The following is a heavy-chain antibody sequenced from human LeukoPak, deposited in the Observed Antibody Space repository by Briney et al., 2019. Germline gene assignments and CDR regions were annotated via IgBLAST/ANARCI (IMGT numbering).Heavy chain of an antibody. CDR3: ARGYYDFWSGLYYYYYMDV. J-gene: IGHJ6*03. CDR2: IYYSGST. D-gene: IGHD3-3*01. Sequence: SETLSLTCTVSGGSISSYYWSWIRQPPGKVLEWIGYIYYSGSTNYNPSLKSRVTISVDTSKNQFSLKLSSVTAADTAVYYCARGYYDFWSGLYYYYYMDVWGKGTTVTVSS. CDR1: GGSISSYY. V-gene: IGHV4-59*01.